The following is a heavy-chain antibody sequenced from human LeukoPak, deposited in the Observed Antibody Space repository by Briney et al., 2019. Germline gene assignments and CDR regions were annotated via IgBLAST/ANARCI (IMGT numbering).Heavy chain of an antibody. J-gene: IGHJ4*02. CDR1: GFTVSSNY. CDR3: ARMNRDGYRSWYPFDY. V-gene: IGHV3-53*01. CDR2: IYTGGGT. D-gene: IGHD6-13*01. Sequence: PGGSLRLSCAASGFTVSSNYMSWVRQAPGKGLECVSVIYTGGGTYYADSLKGRFTISRDNSKNTLYLQMNSRRAEDTAVYYCARMNRDGYRSWYPFDYWGQGTLVTVSS.